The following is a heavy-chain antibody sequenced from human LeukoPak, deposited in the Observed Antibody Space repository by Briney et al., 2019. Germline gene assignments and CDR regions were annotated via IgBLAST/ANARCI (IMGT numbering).Heavy chain of an antibody. CDR1: GFTFSSYS. CDR3: ATRTNYYDSSGYYFDAFDI. Sequence: GGSLILSCAASGFTFSSYSMHWVRQAPGKGLEYVSAISSNGGSTYYANSVKGRFTISRDNSKNTLYLQMGSLRAEDMAVYYCATRTNYYDSSGYYFDAFDIWGQGTMVTVSS. J-gene: IGHJ3*02. D-gene: IGHD3-22*01. V-gene: IGHV3-64*01. CDR2: ISSNGGST.